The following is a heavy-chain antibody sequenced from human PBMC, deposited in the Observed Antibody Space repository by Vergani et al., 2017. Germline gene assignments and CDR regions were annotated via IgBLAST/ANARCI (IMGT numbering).Heavy chain of an antibody. J-gene: IGHJ6*02. CDR1: GFTFSACP. CDR3: ARDRDYEYYYGMDV. V-gene: IGHV3-23*01. Sequence: EVQLLQSGGGVIQPGGSVRLSCAASGFTFSACPMTWVRQAPGKGLEWVSAISARYPSTYYADSVKGRFTISRDNAKKSLYLQMDSLRVEDMASYFCARDRDYEYYYGMDVWGQGTAVIVS. D-gene: IGHD4-17*01. CDR2: ISARYPST.